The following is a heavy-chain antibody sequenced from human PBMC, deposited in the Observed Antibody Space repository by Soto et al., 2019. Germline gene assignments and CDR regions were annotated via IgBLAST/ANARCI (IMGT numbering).Heavy chain of an antibody. Sequence: SETLSLTCAVSGASVSSGNYYWSWIRQPPGRGLDWIGNIYYTGSTNYNPSLKSRVTMSVDTSRNQFSLKLNSVTAADTAVYYCARMSLTMRNWLDPWGPGTLVTVYS. CDR1: GASVSSGNYY. J-gene: IGHJ5*02. D-gene: IGHD3-22*01. V-gene: IGHV4-61*01. CDR2: IYYTGST. CDR3: ARMSLTMRNWLDP.